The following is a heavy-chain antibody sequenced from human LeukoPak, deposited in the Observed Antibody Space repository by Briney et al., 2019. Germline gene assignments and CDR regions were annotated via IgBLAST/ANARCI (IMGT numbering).Heavy chain of an antibody. V-gene: IGHV3-33*08. D-gene: IGHD3-22*01. CDR1: GLTFSSYW. CDR3: ARGVDYYENSGTVDY. CDR2: IWYDGSNK. J-gene: IGHJ4*02. Sequence: GGSLRLSCAASGLTFSSYWMSWVRQAPGKGLEWVAIIWYDGSNKKYEDSVKGRFTISRDNSKNTLYLQMNSLRAEDTAVYYCARGVDYYENSGTVDYWGQGTLVTVSS.